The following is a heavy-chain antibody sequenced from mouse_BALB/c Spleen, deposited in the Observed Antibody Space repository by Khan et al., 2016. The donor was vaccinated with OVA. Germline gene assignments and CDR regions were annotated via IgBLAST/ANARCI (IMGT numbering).Heavy chain of an antibody. Sequence: EVQLVESGPSLVKPSQTLSLTCSVTGDSITSGYWNWIRKFPGNKLEYMGYIIYTGYTYYNPSLNSRISITRHPSKNQYYLQLTSVTDDDTATYYCARSTYRYAFGYWGQGTLVTVSA. CDR2: IIYTGYT. D-gene: IGHD2-14*01. CDR1: GDSITSGY. CDR3: ARSTYRYAFGY. J-gene: IGHJ3*02. V-gene: IGHV3-8*02.